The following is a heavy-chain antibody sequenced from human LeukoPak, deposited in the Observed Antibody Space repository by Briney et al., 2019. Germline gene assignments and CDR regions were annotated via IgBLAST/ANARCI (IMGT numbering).Heavy chain of an antibody. CDR1: GGSISGYY. D-gene: IGHD4-23*01. CDR2: IYTSGST. Sequence: SETLSLTCTVSGGSISGYYWSWIRQPAGKGLEWIGRIYTSGSTNYNPSLKSRVTMSVDTSKNQFSLKLSSVTAADTAVYYCARGLGGNPEMGYYYMDVWGKGTTVTVSS. V-gene: IGHV4-4*07. J-gene: IGHJ6*03. CDR3: ARGLGGNPEMGYYYMDV.